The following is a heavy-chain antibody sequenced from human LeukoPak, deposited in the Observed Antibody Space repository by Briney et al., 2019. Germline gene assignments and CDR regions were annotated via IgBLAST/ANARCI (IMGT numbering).Heavy chain of an antibody. CDR1: GGPISSHY. V-gene: IGHV4-59*11. Sequence: SETLSLTCTVSGGPISSHYWRWIRQPPGEGLEWIGYISYSGRINYNPSLKSRVTLSLDTSKNQFSLTLTSVTAADTAVYYCARGAGWWDYWGQGTLVTVSS. CDR2: ISYSGRI. D-gene: IGHD2-15*01. J-gene: IGHJ4*02. CDR3: ARGAGWWDY.